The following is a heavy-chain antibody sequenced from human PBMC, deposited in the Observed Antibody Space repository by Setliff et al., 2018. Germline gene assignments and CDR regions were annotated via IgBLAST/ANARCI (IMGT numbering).Heavy chain of an antibody. CDR1: GDSLSGDNYF. Sequence: SETLSLTCTVSGDSLSGDNYFWSWIRHLPGKGLQWLGHIYYTGKTYYNPSPKSRLEMSVDTSKREFALGLSSVTAADTAVYYCARTSTYVLGSGSYWDRWFDPWSQGTPVTVSS. J-gene: IGHJ5*02. D-gene: IGHD3-10*01. CDR3: ARTSTYVLGSGSYWDRWFDP. CDR2: IYYTGKT. V-gene: IGHV4-30-4*02.